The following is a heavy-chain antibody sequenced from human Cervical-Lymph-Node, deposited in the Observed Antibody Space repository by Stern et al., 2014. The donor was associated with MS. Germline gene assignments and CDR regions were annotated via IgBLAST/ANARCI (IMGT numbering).Heavy chain of an antibody. V-gene: IGHV3-23*04. CDR3: AKVAGQQTLVDY. D-gene: IGHD1-1*01. J-gene: IGHJ4*02. CDR2: ISGSGGST. Sequence: EVQLVESGGGLVQPGGSLRLSCAASGFSFSSYAMSWVRQAPGQGLEWVAAISGSGGSTYYADSVKGRFTISRDNSKNTLYLQMNSLRAEDTAVYYCAKVAGQQTLVDYWGQGTLVTVSS. CDR1: GFSFSSYA.